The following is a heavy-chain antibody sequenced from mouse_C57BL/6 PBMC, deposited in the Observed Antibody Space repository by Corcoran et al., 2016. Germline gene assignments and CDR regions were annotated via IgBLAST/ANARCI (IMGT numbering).Heavy chain of an antibody. V-gene: IGHV1-26*01. CDR2: INPNNGGT. CDR1: GYTFTDYY. J-gene: IGHJ4*01. Sequence: EVQLQQSGPELVKPGASVKISCKASGYTFTDYYMNWVKQSHGQSLEWIGDINPNNGGTSYTQKLKGKATLTVDKSSSTAYMELRSLTSEDSAVYYCAPGRAMDDWGQGTSFTVSS. CDR3: APGRAMDD.